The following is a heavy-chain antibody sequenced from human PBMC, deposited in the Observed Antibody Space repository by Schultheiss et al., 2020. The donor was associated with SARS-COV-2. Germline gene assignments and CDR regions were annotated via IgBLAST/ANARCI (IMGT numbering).Heavy chain of an antibody. D-gene: IGHD2-21*01. CDR1: GFTFSDYY. CDR3: ARGGYCGGERFCYFDY. CDR2: ISYDGSNK. Sequence: GESLKISCAASGFTFSDYYMSWIRQAPGKGLEWVAVISYDGSNKYYADSVKGRFTISRDNSKNTLYLQMNSLRAEDTAVYYCARGGYCGGERFCYFDYWGQGTLVTVSS. J-gene: IGHJ4*02. V-gene: IGHV3-30*03.